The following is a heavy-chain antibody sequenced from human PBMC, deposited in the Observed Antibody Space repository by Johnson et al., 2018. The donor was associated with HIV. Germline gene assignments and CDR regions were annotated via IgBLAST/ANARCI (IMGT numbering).Heavy chain of an antibody. CDR3: AKDLRQVVVNDVFDI. J-gene: IGHJ3*02. CDR2: IWYDGSNK. Sequence: QVQLVESGGGLVQPGRSLRLSCAASGFTFSSYGMHWVRQAPGKGLEWVAVIWYDGSNKYYADSVKGRFTISRDNSKNTLYLQMNSLRAEDTAVYYCAKDLRQVVVNDVFDIWGQGTVVTVSP. CDR1: GFTFSSYG. V-gene: IGHV3-33*06. D-gene: IGHD3-22*01.